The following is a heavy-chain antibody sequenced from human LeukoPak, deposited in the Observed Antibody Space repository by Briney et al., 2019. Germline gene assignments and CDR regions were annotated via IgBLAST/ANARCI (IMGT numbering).Heavy chain of an antibody. CDR1: GFTFDDYA. V-gene: IGHV3-43*02. Sequence: GGSLRLSCAASGFTFDDYAMHWVRQAPGKGLEWVSLISGDGGSTSYADSVKGRFTISRDNSKNSLYLQMNSLRTEDTALYYCAKVEDGSSDYYLFDYWGQGTLVTVSS. CDR3: AKVEDGSSDYYLFDY. D-gene: IGHD3-22*01. CDR2: ISGDGGST. J-gene: IGHJ4*02.